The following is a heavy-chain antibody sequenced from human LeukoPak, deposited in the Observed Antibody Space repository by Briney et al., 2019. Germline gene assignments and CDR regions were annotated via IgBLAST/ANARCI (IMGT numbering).Heavy chain of an antibody. V-gene: IGHV3-7*01. CDR3: AKDRYGDYADFDY. CDR1: GFIFSGYW. D-gene: IGHD4-17*01. J-gene: IGHJ4*02. Sequence: PGGSLRLSCAASGFIFSGYWMTWVRQAPGKGLEWVANIKHDGSAANYMNSVRGRFTVSRDNAKNSLYLQMNSLRVDDTGVYYCAKDRYGDYADFDYWGQGTLVTVSS. CDR2: IKHDGSAA.